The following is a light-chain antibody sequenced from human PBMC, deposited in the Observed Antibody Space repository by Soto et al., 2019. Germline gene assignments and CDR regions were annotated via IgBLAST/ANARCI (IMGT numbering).Light chain of an antibody. CDR3: QQYSSYSIT. J-gene: IGKJ3*01. V-gene: IGKV1-5*01. CDR1: QSISGW. CDR2: DAS. Sequence: DIQMTQSPSTLSASVGDRVTITCRASQSISGWLAWYQQKPGKAPKLLIYDASSLQSGVPSRFSGSGSGTEFTLTISSLQPDDFATYFCQQYSSYSITFGPGTTVDVK.